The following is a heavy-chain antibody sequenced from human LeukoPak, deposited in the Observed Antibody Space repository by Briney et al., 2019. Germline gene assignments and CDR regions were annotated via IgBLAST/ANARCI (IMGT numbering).Heavy chain of an antibody. CDR3: ARAYSFMAVGDY. V-gene: IGHV1-18*01. CDR2: ISAYNGNT. CDR1: GGTFSSYA. J-gene: IGHJ4*02. D-gene: IGHD5-18*01. Sequence: ASVKVSCKASGGTFSSYAISWVRQAPGQGLEWMGWISAYNGNTNYAQKLQGRVTMTTDTSTSTAYMELRSLRSDDTAVYYCARAYSFMAVGDYWGQGTLVTVSS.